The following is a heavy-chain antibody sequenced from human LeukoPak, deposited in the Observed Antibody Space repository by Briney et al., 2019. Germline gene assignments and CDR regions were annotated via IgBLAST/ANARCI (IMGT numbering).Heavy chain of an antibody. Sequence: GASVKVSCKASGYTFTSYDINWVRQATGQGLEWMGWMNPNSGNTGYAQKFQGRVTMTRNTSISTAYMELSSLRSEDTAVYYCARGAPYYDYVWGSYRYERYYYYGMDVWGQGTTVTVSS. J-gene: IGHJ6*02. CDR1: GYTFTSYD. V-gene: IGHV1-8*01. CDR3: ARGAPYYDYVWGSYRYERYYYYGMDV. D-gene: IGHD3-16*02. CDR2: MNPNSGNT.